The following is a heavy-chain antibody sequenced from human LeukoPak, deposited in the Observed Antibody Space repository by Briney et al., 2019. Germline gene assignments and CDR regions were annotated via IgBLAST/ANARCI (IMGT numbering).Heavy chain of an antibody. D-gene: IGHD3-10*01. CDR1: GYTFTGYY. CDR2: INPNSGGT. Sequence: RRASVTVSCKASGYTFTGYYMHWVRQAPGQGLEWMGWINPNSGGTNYAQKFQGWVTMTRDTSISTAYMELSRLRSDDTAVYYCARGRSATPPVDYWGQGTLVTVSS. J-gene: IGHJ4*02. V-gene: IGHV1-2*04. CDR3: ARGRSATPPVDY.